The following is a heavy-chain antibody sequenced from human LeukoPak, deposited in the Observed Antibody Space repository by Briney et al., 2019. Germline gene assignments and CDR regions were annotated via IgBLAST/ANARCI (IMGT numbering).Heavy chain of an antibody. J-gene: IGHJ6*02. CDR3: ARDRTMAASGYYYYGMDV. CDR1: GFTFSSYS. CDR2: ISSSSSTI. V-gene: IGHV3-48*01. D-gene: IGHD4/OR15-4a*01. Sequence: SGGSLRLSCAASGFTFSSYSMNWVRQAPGKGLEWVSYISSSSSTIYYADSVKGRFTISRDNAKNSLYLQMNSLRAKDTAVYYCARDRTMAASGYYYYGMDVWGQGTTVTVSS.